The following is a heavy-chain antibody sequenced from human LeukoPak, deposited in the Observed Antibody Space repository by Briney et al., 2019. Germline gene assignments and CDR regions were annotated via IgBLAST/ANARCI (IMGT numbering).Heavy chain of an antibody. D-gene: IGHD3-16*01. CDR3: ARDVTPATV. Sequence: SETLSLTCTVSGVSISSNYWSWIRQPPGKGLEWIGYVRYGGSTNYNPSLKSRVTISVDTSKNQFSLKLSSVTAADTAVYYCARDVTPATVWGQGTLVAVS. V-gene: IGHV4-59*01. J-gene: IGHJ4*02. CDR1: GVSISSNY. CDR2: VRYGGST.